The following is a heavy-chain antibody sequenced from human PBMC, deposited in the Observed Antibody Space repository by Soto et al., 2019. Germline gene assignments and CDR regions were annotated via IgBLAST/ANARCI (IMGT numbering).Heavy chain of an antibody. CDR3: ARAHLGIAVAEFGFDY. V-gene: IGHV4-34*01. J-gene: IGHJ4*02. CDR1: GGSFSGYY. Sequence: QVQLQQWGAGLLKPSETLSLTCAVYGGSFSGYYWSWIRQPPGKGLEWIGEINHSGSTNYNPSLKCRVTISVDTSKNQFSLKLSSVTAADTAVYYCARAHLGIAVAEFGFDYWGQGTLVTVSS. CDR2: INHSGST. D-gene: IGHD6-13*01.